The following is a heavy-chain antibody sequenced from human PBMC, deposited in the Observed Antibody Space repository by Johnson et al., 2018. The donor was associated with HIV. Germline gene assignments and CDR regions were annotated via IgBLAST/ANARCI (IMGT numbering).Heavy chain of an antibody. Sequence: VQLVESGGGLVQPGGSLRLSCAASGFTVSNNFMSWVRQAPGKGLEWVSVIYSGGRTYYTDSVKGRFTISRDTAKNTLYLQMNSLRAEDTAVYYCAREQELIGERAFDIWGQGTMVTVSS. J-gene: IGHJ3*02. V-gene: IGHV3-66*01. CDR1: GFTVSNNF. CDR2: IYSGGRT. CDR3: AREQELIGERAFDI. D-gene: IGHD6-13*01.